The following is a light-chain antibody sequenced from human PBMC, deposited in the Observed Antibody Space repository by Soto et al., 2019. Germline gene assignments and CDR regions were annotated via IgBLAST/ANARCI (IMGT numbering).Light chain of an antibody. CDR2: DVN. CDR3: SSYTTSSSVI. V-gene: IGLV2-14*03. CDR1: SSDIGTYDY. Sequence: QSALTQPASASGSPGQSIAISCNGTSSDIGTYDYVSWYQQHSGKAPKLMLFDVNHRPSGVSDRFFGSKSGNTASLTISGLQAEDEADYYCSSYTTSSSVIFGGGTKLTVL. J-gene: IGLJ2*01.